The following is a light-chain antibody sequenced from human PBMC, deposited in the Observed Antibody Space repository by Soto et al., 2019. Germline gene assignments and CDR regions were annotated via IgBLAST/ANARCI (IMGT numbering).Light chain of an antibody. V-gene: IGKV1-39*01. J-gene: IGKJ2*01. Sequence: DIQMTQSPSSLSASVGDRVTITCRASQSISSYLNWYQQKPGKAPKLLIYAASSLQSGVPSRFSGSGSGTDFPLTSSSLQPEDFATYYCQQSYSTPTFGQGTKLEIK. CDR2: AAS. CDR1: QSISSY. CDR3: QQSYSTPT.